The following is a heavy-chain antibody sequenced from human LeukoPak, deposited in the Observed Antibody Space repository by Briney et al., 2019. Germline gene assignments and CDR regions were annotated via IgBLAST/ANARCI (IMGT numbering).Heavy chain of an antibody. CDR3: ARRVTTFLH. CDR1: GFDFSIYT. V-gene: IGHV3-21*01. Sequence: GGSLRLSCSASGFDFSIYTMNWVRQAPGKGLEWVTSISSTSGNIYYADSVKGRFTISRDNAKNSLYLQLNSLRAEDTGMYYCARRVTTFLHWGQGTPVTVSS. J-gene: IGHJ4*02. D-gene: IGHD4-17*01. CDR2: ISSTSGNI.